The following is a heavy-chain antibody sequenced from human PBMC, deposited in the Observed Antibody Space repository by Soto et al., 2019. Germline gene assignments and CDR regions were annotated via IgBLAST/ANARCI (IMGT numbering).Heavy chain of an antibody. Sequence: QLQLRQSGPGLVKPPEALSLTCSVSGASITSGDYYWGWIRQPPGKGLEWIGSIFYDGSPYYNPSLPSRLTLSVDTSKNQFSLKLNSATAADTAVYYCVRTGGSSWFFDLWGRGTLITVSS. CDR2: IFYDGSP. J-gene: IGHJ2*01. V-gene: IGHV4-39*01. CDR1: GASITSGDYY. D-gene: IGHD2-8*02. CDR3: VRTGGSSWFFDL.